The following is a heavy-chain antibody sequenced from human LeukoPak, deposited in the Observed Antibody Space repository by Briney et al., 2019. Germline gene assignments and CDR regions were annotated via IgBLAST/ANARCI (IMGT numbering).Heavy chain of an antibody. CDR1: RFTFSNYW. D-gene: IGHD3-16*01. Sequence: GGSLRPSCAASRFTFSNYWMSWVRQAPGKGLEWVANIKQDGSEKYYVDSVKGRFTISRDNARNSLFLQMNSLRVEDTAVYYCASQSYARFDPWGQGTLVTVSS. V-gene: IGHV3-7*01. J-gene: IGHJ5*02. CDR3: ASQSYARFDP. CDR2: IKQDGSEK.